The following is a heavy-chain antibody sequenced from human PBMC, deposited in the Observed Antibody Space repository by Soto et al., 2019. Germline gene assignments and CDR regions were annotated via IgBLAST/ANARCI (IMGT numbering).Heavy chain of an antibody. D-gene: IGHD4-17*01. CDR1: GGSISSYY. V-gene: IGHV4-59*01. J-gene: IGHJ6*02. CDR3: ARVGGDYGDYVPPYGMDV. Sequence: QVQLQESGPGLVKPSETLSLTCTVSGGSISSYYWSWIRQPPGKGLEWIGYIYYSGSTNYNPSLKSRVTISVDTSKNQFSLKLSSVTAADTAVYYCARVGGDYGDYVPPYGMDVWGQGTTVTVSS. CDR2: IYYSGST.